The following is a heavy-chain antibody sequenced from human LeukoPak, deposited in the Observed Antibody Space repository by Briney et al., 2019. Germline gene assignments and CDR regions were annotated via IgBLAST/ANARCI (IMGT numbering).Heavy chain of an antibody. CDR3: ARGFYDFWSGYPD. D-gene: IGHD3-3*01. CDR1: GYTFTGYY. CDR2: INPNSGGA. Sequence: ASVKVSCKASGYTFTGYYMHWVRQAPGRGLEWMGWINPNSGGANSAQNFQGRVAMTRDTSISTVYMELSRLRSDDTAVYYCARGFYDFWSGYPDWGQGTLVTVSS. J-gene: IGHJ4*02. V-gene: IGHV1-2*02.